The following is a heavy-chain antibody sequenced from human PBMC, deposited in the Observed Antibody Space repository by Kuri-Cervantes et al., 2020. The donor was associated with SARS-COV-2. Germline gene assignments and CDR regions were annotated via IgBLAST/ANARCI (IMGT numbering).Heavy chain of an antibody. J-gene: IGHJ4*02. CDR3: ARDHSRSILTGPDFDY. CDR1: GFTFSNAW. CDR2: IKSKTDGGTT. Sequence: GGSLRLSCAASGFTFSNAWMSWVRQAPGKGLEWVGRIKSKTDGGTTDYAAPVKGRFTISRDDSKNTLYLQMNSLKTEDTAVYYCARDHSRSILTGPDFDYWGQGTLVTVSS. D-gene: IGHD3-9*01. V-gene: IGHV3-15*01.